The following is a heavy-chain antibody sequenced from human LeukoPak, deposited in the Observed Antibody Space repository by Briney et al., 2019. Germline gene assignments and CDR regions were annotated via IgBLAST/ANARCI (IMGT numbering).Heavy chain of an antibody. J-gene: IGHJ4*02. CDR3: ATNRWFGEPDY. D-gene: IGHD3-10*01. V-gene: IGHV3-7*01. Sequence: GGSLRLSCAASGFTFSNYWMSWVRQAPGKGLEWVANIKQDGSEEYYVGSVKGRFTISRDNAKNSLYLQMNSLRAEDTAVYYCATNRWFGEPDYWGQGTLVTVSS. CDR2: IKQDGSEE. CDR1: GFTFSNYW.